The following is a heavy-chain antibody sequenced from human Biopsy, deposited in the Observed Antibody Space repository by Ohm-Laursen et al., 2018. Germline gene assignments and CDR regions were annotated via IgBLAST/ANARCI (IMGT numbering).Heavy chain of an antibody. J-gene: IGHJ1*01. D-gene: IGHD3-10*01. CDR2: INPMFGTA. CDR1: GATFSNYA. Sequence: SVKVSCKASGATFSNYAINWLRQAPGQGLEWMGGINPMFGTAKYAQRFQGRVTITADKSTSTADMELSSLRSDDTAVYYCARSLTRMVRAVTYFQHWGQGTLVTVSS. V-gene: IGHV1-69*06. CDR3: ARSLTRMVRAVTYFQH.